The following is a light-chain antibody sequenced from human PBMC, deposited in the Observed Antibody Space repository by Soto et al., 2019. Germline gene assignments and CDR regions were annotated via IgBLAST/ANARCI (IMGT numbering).Light chain of an antibody. Sequence: QSVLTQPASVSGSPGQSITISCTGTSSDVGNYDLVSWYQQLPGKAPKFILYEGSKRPSGVSNRFSGSKSGNTASLTISGLQAEYEADYYCCSYAGSSTYVFGTGTKGT. CDR3: CSYAGSSTYV. CDR1: SSDVGNYDL. J-gene: IGLJ1*01. V-gene: IGLV2-23*01. CDR2: EGS.